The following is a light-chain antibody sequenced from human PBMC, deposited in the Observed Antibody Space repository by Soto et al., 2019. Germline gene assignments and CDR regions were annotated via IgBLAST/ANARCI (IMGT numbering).Light chain of an antibody. CDR3: QTWGTGVV. CDR2: VNSDGSH. J-gene: IGLJ2*01. CDR1: SGHSSYD. Sequence: QLVLTQSPSASASLGASVKLTCTLSSGHSSYDIAWHQQQPEKGPRYLMKVNSDGSHRKGDGIPDRFSGSSSGAERYLTISSLQSEDEADYYCQTWGTGVVFGGGTKLTVL. V-gene: IGLV4-69*01.